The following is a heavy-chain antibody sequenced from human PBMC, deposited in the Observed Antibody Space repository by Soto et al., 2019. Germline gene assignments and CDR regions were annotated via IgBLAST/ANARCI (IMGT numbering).Heavy chain of an antibody. J-gene: IGHJ3*02. V-gene: IGHV1-8*01. CDR1: GYTFTSYD. D-gene: IGHD3-10*01. CDR3: ARGLSYYGSGSYPDAFDI. CDR2: MNPNSGNT. Sequence: GASVKVSCKASGYTFTSYDINWVRQATGQGLEWMGWMNPNSGNTGYAQKFQGRVTMTRNTSISTAYMELGSLRSEDTAVYYCARGLSYYGSGSYPDAFDIWGQGTMVTVSS.